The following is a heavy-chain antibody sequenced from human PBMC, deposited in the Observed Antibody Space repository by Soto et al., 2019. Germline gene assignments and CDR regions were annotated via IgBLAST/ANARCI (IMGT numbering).Heavy chain of an antibody. Sequence: ASVKVSCKASGGTFSSYAISWVRQAPGQGLEWMGGIIPIFGTANYAQKFQGRVTITADESTSTAYMELSSLRSEDTAVYYCARDQGERYYDSSGYPNDAFDIWGQGTMVTVSS. CDR2: IIPIFGTA. CDR3: ARDQGERYYDSSGYPNDAFDI. J-gene: IGHJ3*02. CDR1: GGTFSSYA. D-gene: IGHD3-22*01. V-gene: IGHV1-69*13.